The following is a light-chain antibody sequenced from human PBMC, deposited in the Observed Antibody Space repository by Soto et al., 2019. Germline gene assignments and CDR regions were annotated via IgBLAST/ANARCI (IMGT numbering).Light chain of an antibody. J-gene: IGKJ5*01. CDR2: DAS. CDR1: ESISNY. Sequence: EIVLTQSPGTLSLSPGERATLSCRASESISNYLSWYQQTPGQAPRLLIRDASNGATGVPARFSGSGSGTDFTLTISSLEPEDFALYHCQHRSKFGQGTRLEIK. CDR3: QHRSK. V-gene: IGKV3-11*01.